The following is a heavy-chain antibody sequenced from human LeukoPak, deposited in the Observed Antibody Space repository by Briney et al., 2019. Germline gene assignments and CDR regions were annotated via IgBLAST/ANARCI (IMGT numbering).Heavy chain of an antibody. CDR3: ARSPFDP. J-gene: IGHJ5*02. CDR1: GGSFSGYY. Sequence: SETLSLTCAVYGGSFSGYYWSWIRQPPGKGLEWIGEINHSGSTNYNPSLKSRVTISVDTSKNQFSLKLSSVTAADTAVYYCARSPFDPWGQGTLVTVSS. V-gene: IGHV4-34*01. CDR2: INHSGST.